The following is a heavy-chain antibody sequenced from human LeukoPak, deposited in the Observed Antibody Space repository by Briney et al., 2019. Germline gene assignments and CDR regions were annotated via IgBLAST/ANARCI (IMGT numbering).Heavy chain of an antibody. V-gene: IGHV3-30-3*01. Sequence: GRSLRLSCAASGFTFSSYPMHWVCQAPGKGLEWVAVIGYDGVNKYYADSVKGRFSISRDDSKNTLYLQMDSLRAEDTAVYYCARDPQTGPPDYFDCWGQGTLVTVSS. CDR3: ARDPQTGPPDYFDC. CDR1: GFTFSSYP. CDR2: IGYDGVNK. J-gene: IGHJ4*02. D-gene: IGHD3-10*01.